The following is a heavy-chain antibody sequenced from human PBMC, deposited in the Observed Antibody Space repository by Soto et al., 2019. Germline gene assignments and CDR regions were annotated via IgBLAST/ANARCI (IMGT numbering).Heavy chain of an antibody. CDR2: IYYSGST. CDR3: ARILGEYQLLLDP. CDR1: GGSISSSSYY. V-gene: IGHV4-39*01. D-gene: IGHD2-2*01. Sequence: SETLSLTCTVSGGSISSSSYYWGWIRQPPGKGLEWIGSIYYSGSTYYNPSLKSRVTISVDTSKNQFSLKLSSVAAADTATYYCARILGEYQLLLDPWGQGTLVTVSS. J-gene: IGHJ5*02.